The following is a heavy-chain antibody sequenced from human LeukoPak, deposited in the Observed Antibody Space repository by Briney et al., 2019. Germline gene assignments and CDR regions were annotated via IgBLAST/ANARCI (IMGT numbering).Heavy chain of an antibody. J-gene: IGHJ4*02. CDR1: GYTFPSYF. V-gene: IGHV1-46*01. CDR2: INPTGGST. D-gene: IGHD4-11*01. CDR3: ARVTTKRRHTFDY. Sequence: ASVKVSCKASGYTFPSYFMHWVRQAPGQGLEWMGIINPTGGSTTYAQKFQGRVTMTRDTSTSTVYMELSSLRSEDTAVYYCARVTTKRRHTFDYWGQGTLVTVSS.